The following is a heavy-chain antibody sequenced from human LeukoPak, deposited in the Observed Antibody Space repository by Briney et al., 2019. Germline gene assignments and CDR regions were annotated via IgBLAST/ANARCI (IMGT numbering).Heavy chain of an antibody. J-gene: IGHJ6*03. CDR2: IYTSGST. V-gene: IGHV4-4*09. D-gene: IGHD3-16*01. CDR1: GGSISSYY. CDR3: ARLMTNHYYYYYMDV. Sequence: SETLSLTCTVSGGSISSYYWSWIRQPPGKGLEWIGYIYTSGSTNYNPSLKGRVTISVDTSKNQFSLKLSSVTAADTAVYYCARLMTNHYYYYYMDVWGKGTTVTVSS.